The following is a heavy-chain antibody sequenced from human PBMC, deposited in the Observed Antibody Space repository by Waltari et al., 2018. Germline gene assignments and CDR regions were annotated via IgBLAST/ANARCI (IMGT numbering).Heavy chain of an antibody. J-gene: IGHJ4*02. V-gene: IGHV1-2*06. Sequence: QVQLVQSGAEVKKPGASVKVSCKASGYTFTGYYMHWVRQAPGQGLEWMGRINPNSGGTNYAQKFQGRVTITRNTSISTAYMELSSLRSEDTAVYYCARAVEIYGDYGYWGQGTLVTVSS. CDR1: GYTFTGYY. CDR2: INPNSGGT. D-gene: IGHD4-17*01. CDR3: ARAVEIYGDYGY.